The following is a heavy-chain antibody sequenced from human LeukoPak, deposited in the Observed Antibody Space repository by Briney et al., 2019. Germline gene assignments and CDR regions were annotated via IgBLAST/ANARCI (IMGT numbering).Heavy chain of an antibody. D-gene: IGHD3-10*01. CDR2: INPNSGGT. J-gene: IGHJ4*02. V-gene: IGHV1-2*04. Sequence: ASVKVSCKASGYTFTGYYMHWVRQAPGQGLEWMGWINPNSGGTNYAQKFQGWVAMTRDTSISTADMELSRLRSDDTAVYYCAREVYGSGSYFFDYWGQGTLVTVSS. CDR3: AREVYGSGSYFFDY. CDR1: GYTFTGYY.